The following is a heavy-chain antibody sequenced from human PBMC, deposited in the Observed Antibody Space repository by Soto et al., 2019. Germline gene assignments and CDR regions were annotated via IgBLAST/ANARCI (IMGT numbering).Heavy chain of an antibody. V-gene: IGHV4-34*02. D-gene: IGHD5-18*01. Sequence: QVQLQQWGAGLLKPSETLSLTCAVYGGSFSGYYWSWIRQPPGKGLEWIGEIDHSGSTDYNPSLKSRVTISVDTSKNQVSLHLTSVTAADTAVYYCARARAYSYDYVDYWGQGTLVTVSS. CDR2: IDHSGST. CDR1: GGSFSGYY. CDR3: ARARAYSYDYVDY. J-gene: IGHJ4*02.